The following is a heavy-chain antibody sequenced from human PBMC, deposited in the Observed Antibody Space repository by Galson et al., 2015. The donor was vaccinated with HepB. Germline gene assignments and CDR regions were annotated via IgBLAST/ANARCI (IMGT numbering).Heavy chain of an antibody. J-gene: IGHJ6*03. CDR2: INAGNGNT. CDR1: GYTFTSYA. Sequence: SVKVSCKASGYTFTSYAMHWVRQAPGQRLEWMGWINAGNGNTKYSQKFQGRVTITRDTSASTAYMELSSLRSEDTAVYYCARVKGDDFWSGYLYYMDVWGKGTTVTVSS. V-gene: IGHV1-3*01. D-gene: IGHD3-3*01. CDR3: ARVKGDDFWSGYLYYMDV.